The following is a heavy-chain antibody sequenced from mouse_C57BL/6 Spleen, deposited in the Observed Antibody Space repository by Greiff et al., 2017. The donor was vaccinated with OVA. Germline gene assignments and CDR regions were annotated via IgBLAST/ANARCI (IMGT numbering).Heavy chain of an antibody. Sequence: QVQLKESGPGLVQPSQSLSITCTVSGFSLTSYGVHWVRQPPGKGLEWLGVIWSGGSTDYNAAFISRLSISKDNSKSQVFFKMNSLQADDTAIYYCAKKKDYDGFAYWGQGTLVTVSA. CDR1: GFSLTSYG. D-gene: IGHD2-4*01. CDR2: IWSGGST. J-gene: IGHJ3*01. CDR3: AKKKDYDGFAY. V-gene: IGHV2-4*01.